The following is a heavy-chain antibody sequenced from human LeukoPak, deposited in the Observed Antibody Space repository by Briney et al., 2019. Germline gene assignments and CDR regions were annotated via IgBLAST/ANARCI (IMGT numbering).Heavy chain of an antibody. Sequence: SETLSLTCTDPGGSISSYWWSWIRQPPGKGLECIGYIYYSGSTNYNPSLKSRVTISVDTSKNQFSLKLSSVTAADTAVYYCAIYRYYYYYYGMDVWGQGTTVTVSS. CDR3: AIYRYYYYYYGMDV. CDR2: IYYSGST. J-gene: IGHJ6*02. D-gene: IGHD4-23*01. V-gene: IGHV4-59*01. CDR1: GGSISSYW.